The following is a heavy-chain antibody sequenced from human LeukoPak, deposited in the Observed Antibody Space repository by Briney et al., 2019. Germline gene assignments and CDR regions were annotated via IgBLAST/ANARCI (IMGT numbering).Heavy chain of an antibody. CDR2: IYYSGST. CDR1: GGSISSYY. CDR3: ARDRLRGVYFDY. Sequence: SETLSLTCTVSGGSISSYYWSWIRQPPGKGLEWIGYIYYSGSTNYNPSLKGRVTISVDTPKNQFSLKLSSVTAADTAVYNCARDRLRGVYFDYWGQGTLVTVSS. D-gene: IGHD3-10*01. V-gene: IGHV4-59*01. J-gene: IGHJ4*02.